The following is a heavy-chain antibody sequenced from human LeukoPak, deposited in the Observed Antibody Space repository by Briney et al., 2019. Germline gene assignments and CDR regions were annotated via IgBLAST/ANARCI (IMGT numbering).Heavy chain of an antibody. CDR3: ARPFPDDSSGYPLDY. CDR1: GGSISSYY. V-gene: IGHV4-34*01. CDR2: INHSGST. D-gene: IGHD3-22*01. J-gene: IGHJ4*02. Sequence: SETLSLTCTVSGGSISSYYWSWIRQSPGKGLEWIGEINHSGSTNYNPSLKSRVTISVDTSKNQFSLKLSSVTAADTAVYYCARPFPDDSSGYPLDYWGQGTLVTVSS.